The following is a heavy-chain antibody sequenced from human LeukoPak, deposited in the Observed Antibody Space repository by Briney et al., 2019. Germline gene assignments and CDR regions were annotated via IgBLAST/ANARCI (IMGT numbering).Heavy chain of an antibody. Sequence: SVKVSCKASGGTFSSYAISWVRQAPGQGLEWMGGIIPIFGTANYAQKFQGRVTITADESTSTAYMELSSLRSEDTAVYYCARGHYGSGSFPTAYYYYYGMDVWGQGTTVTVSS. D-gene: IGHD3-10*01. J-gene: IGHJ6*02. CDR1: GGTFSSYA. CDR2: IIPIFGTA. V-gene: IGHV1-69*13. CDR3: ARGHYGSGSFPTAYYYYYGMDV.